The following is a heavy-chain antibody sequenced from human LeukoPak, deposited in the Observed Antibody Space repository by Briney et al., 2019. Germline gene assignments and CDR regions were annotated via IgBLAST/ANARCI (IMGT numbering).Heavy chain of an antibody. CDR3: ARDNYDSSGYFDY. Sequence: SQTLSLTCTVSGGSISSGDYYWSWIRQPPGKGLEWIGYIYYSGSTYYNPSLKSRVTISVDTPKNQFSLKLSSVTAADTAVYYCARDNYDSSGYFDYWGQGTLVTVSS. CDR2: IYYSGST. V-gene: IGHV4-30-4*08. D-gene: IGHD3-22*01. CDR1: GGSISSGDYY. J-gene: IGHJ4*02.